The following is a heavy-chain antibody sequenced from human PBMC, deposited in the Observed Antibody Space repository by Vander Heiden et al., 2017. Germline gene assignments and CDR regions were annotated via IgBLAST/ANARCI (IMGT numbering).Heavy chain of an antibody. CDR2: IYWDDDK. CDR3: AHRLDCSGGSCPNWFDP. CDR1: GFSLRTSGVG. D-gene: IGHD2-15*01. V-gene: IGHV2-5*02. J-gene: IGHJ5*02. Sequence: QITLKESGPTLVKPTQTLPLTCTFSGFSLRTSGVGVGWIRQPPGKALEWLALIYWDDDKRYSPSLKSRLTITKDTSKNQVVLTMTNMDPVDTATYYCAHRLDCSGGSCPNWFDPWGQGTLVTVSS.